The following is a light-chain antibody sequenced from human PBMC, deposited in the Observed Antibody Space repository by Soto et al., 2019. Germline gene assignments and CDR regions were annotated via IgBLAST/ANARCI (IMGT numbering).Light chain of an antibody. V-gene: IGKV3-20*01. Sequence: ENALPQSPGTLSLSPGERSTLSCRASQSVTSNYLAWYQQKPGQAPRLLFFGASIRATGIPDRCSGSGSGTDFTLTISRLEPEDFAVYHCQQYGSSPTTFGQGTKVDI. CDR1: QSVTSNY. J-gene: IGKJ1*01. CDR3: QQYGSSPTT. CDR2: GAS.